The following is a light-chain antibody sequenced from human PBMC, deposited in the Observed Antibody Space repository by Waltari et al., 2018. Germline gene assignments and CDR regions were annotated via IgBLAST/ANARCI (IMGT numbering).Light chain of an antibody. CDR1: QSVLFSTNNKNY. Sequence: DIVMTQSPDSLAVVLGERATINCKSSQSVLFSTNNKNYLAWYQQKTGQPPKLLFYWASTRESGVPDRFSGSGSGTDFTLTISSLQAEDVAVYYCQQYRSTLWTFGQGTRVEIK. CDR2: WAS. J-gene: IGKJ1*01. CDR3: QQYRSTLWT. V-gene: IGKV4-1*01.